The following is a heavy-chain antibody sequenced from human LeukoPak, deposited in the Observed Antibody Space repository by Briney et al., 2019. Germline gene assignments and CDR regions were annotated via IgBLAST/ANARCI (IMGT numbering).Heavy chain of an antibody. V-gene: IGHV1-69*04. CDR1: GGTFSSYA. CDR2: IIPILGIA. CDR3: ARDPPNPDIVATIRWFDP. D-gene: IGHD5-12*01. Sequence: GASVKVSCKASGGTFSSYAISWVRQAPGQGLEWMGRIIPILGIANYAQKFQGRVTITADKSTSTAYMELSSLRSEDTAVYYCARDPPNPDIVATIRWFDPWGQGTLVTVSS. J-gene: IGHJ5*02.